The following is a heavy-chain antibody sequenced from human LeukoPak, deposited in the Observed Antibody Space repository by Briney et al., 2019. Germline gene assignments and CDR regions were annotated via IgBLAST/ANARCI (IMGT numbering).Heavy chain of an antibody. J-gene: IGHJ5*02. CDR2: ISYDGSNK. V-gene: IGHV3-30*18. D-gene: IGHD2-15*01. Sequence: GRSLRLSCAASGFTFSSYGMHWVRQAPGKGLERVAVISYDGSNKYYADSVKGRFTISRDNSKNTLYLQMNSLRAEDTAVYYCAKDTHDCSGGSCYPRWFDPWGQGTLVTVSS. CDR1: GFTFSSYG. CDR3: AKDTHDCSGGSCYPRWFDP.